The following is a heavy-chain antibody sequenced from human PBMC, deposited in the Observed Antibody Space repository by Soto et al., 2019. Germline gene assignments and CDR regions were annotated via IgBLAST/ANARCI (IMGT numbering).Heavy chain of an antibody. CDR3: ARAIYYDSSGHNWFDP. V-gene: IGHV3-74*01. J-gene: IGHJ5*02. D-gene: IGHD3-22*01. CDR2: INSDGSST. Sequence: WGSLRLSCAASGFTFSSYWMHWVRQAPGKGLVWVSRINSDGSSTSYADSVKGRFTISRDNAKNTLYLQMNSLRAEDTAVYYCARAIYYDSSGHNWFDPWGQGTLVTVSS. CDR1: GFTFSSYW.